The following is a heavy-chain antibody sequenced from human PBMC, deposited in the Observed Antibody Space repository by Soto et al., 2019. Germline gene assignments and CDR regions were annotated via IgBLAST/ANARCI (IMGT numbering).Heavy chain of an antibody. J-gene: IGHJ4*02. Sequence: QVHLVQSGAEVKKPGSSVKVSCKASGCSFSNYIFAWVRQAPGQGLEWMGGTIPMFATAQYAQKLQGRVTITADESTSTVYMDLTSLTSDDTAVYYCARGLFGQQWLVGFDTWGQGTLVTVSS. CDR3: ARGLFGQQWLVGFDT. CDR2: TIPMFATA. D-gene: IGHD6-19*01. CDR1: GCSFSNYI. V-gene: IGHV1-69*01.